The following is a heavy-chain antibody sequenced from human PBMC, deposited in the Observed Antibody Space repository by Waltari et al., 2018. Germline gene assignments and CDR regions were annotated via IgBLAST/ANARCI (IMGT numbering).Heavy chain of an antibody. Sequence: QVQLVQSGAEVKKPGASVKVSCKASGYTFTSYYMHWVRQAPGQGLEWMGIINPRGGSTSYAQKFQGRVTMTRDTSTSTGYMELSSLRSEDTAVYYCARAPRAILTGYYFDYWGQGTLVTVSS. V-gene: IGHV1-46*01. D-gene: IGHD3-9*01. CDR3: ARAPRAILTGYYFDY. CDR2: INPRGGST. CDR1: GYTFTSYY. J-gene: IGHJ4*02.